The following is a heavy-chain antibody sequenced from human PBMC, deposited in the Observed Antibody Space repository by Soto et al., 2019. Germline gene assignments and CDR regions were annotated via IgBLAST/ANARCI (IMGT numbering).Heavy chain of an antibody. D-gene: IGHD3-10*01. CDR1: GGSVSGYY. CDR3: ARAVYYYGSGNFGIDF. Sequence: QVLLQEPGPGLVKPSETLSLTCTVSGGSVSGYYWTWIRQPPGRGLEWIGYVYWTWGTNYSPSLKSRVTISVDTSKNQFSLELNSVTAADTAVYYCARAVYYYGSGNFGIDFWGQGTLVTVSS. V-gene: IGHV4-59*02. J-gene: IGHJ4*02. CDR2: VYWTWGT.